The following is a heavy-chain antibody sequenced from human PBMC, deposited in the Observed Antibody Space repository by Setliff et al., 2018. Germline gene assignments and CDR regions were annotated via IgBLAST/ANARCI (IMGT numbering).Heavy chain of an antibody. J-gene: IGHJ4*02. D-gene: IGHD1-26*01. Sequence: PGGSLRLSCAASGFTFSTYAMHWVRQAPGKGLEWVGYIFYDGSEKYYADSVKGRFNISRDNSKNTVYLEVNNLRADDTAVYYCAGDPPRSDWRLDSWGQGTLVTVSS. CDR3: AGDPPRSDWRLDS. V-gene: IGHV3-33*08. CDR2: IFYDGSEK. CDR1: GFTFSTYA.